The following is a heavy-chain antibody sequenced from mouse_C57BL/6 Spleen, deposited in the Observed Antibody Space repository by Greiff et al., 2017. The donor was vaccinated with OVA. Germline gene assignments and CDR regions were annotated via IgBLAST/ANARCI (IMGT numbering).Heavy chain of an antibody. CDR2: IDPSDSYT. J-gene: IGHJ4*01. Sequence: QVQLQQPGAELVMPGASVKLSCKASGYTFTSYWMHWVKQRPGQGLEWIGEIDPSDSYTNYNQKFKGKSTLTVDKSSSTAYMQLSSLTSEDSAVYYCALYDGYGMDYWGLGTSVTVSS. CDR3: ALYDGYGMDY. V-gene: IGHV1-69*01. D-gene: IGHD2-3*01. CDR1: GYTFTSYW.